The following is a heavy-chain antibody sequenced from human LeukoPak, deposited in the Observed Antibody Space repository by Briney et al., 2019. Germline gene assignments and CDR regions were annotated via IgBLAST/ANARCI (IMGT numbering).Heavy chain of an antibody. J-gene: IGHJ5*02. V-gene: IGHV3-23*01. CDR1: GFTFSSYA. CDR3: ANGRYGVSSAAIKT. Sequence: PGGSLRLSCAASGFTFSSYAMSWVRQAPGKGLEWVSTISGSGDSTYYADSVKGRFTISRDNAKNTLHLQMNSLRAEDTAVYSCANGRYGVSSAAIKTWGQGNLVTVSS. CDR2: ISGSGDST. D-gene: IGHD2-2*01.